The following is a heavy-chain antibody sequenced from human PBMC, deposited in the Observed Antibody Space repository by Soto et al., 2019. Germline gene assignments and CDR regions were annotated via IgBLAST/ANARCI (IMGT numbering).Heavy chain of an antibody. V-gene: IGHV3-30-3*01. CDR3: ARVPGWDNRGTNARPIYGMDV. J-gene: IGHJ6*02. CDR1: GFTFSSYA. CDR2: ISYDGSNK. D-gene: IGHD1-26*01. Sequence: GGSLRLSCAASGFTFSSYAMHWVRQAPGKGLEWVAVISYDGSNKYYADSVKGRFTISRDNSKNTLYLQMNSLRAEDTAVYYCARVPGWDNRGTNARPIYGMDVWCQGTTVTVSS.